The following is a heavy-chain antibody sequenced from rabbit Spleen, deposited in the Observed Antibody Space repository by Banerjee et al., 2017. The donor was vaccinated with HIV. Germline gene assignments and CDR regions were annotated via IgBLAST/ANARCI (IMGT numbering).Heavy chain of an antibody. CDR2: IYGGGTSGAT. CDR3: ARDAGAIGWNFYL. CDR1: GFSFSSEYD. J-gene: IGHJ4*01. V-gene: IGHV1S45*01. Sequence: QEQLEESGGGLVKPEGSLTLTCKASGFSFSSEYDMCWVRQAPGKGLEWIACIYGGGTSGATYYATWAKGRFTVSKTSSTTVTLQMTSLTAADTATYFCARDAGAIGWNFYLWGPGTLVTVS. D-gene: IGHD4-2*01.